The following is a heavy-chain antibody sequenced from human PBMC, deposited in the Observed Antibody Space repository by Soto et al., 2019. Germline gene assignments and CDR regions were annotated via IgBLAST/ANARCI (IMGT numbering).Heavy chain of an antibody. D-gene: IGHD1-20*01. Sequence: GGSLRLSCAASGFTFDTYWMNWVRQAPGEGPEWLAGINSDGTISSYADSVNGRFTNSRDNARNPLSMQMNSLRADDTAVYYCARLSGDNSASFSYGMDAWGQGTTVTVSS. CDR1: GFTFDTYW. J-gene: IGHJ6*02. CDR2: INSDGTIS. CDR3: ARLSGDNSASFSYGMDA. V-gene: IGHV3-74*01.